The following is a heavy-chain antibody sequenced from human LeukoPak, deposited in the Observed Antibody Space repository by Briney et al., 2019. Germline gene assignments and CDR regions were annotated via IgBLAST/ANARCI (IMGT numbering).Heavy chain of an antibody. V-gene: IGHV4-34*01. J-gene: IGHJ5*02. Sequence: PSETLSLTCAVYGGSFSGYYWSWIRQPPGKGLEWIGEINHSGSTNYNPSLKSRVTISVDTSKNQFSLKLSSVTAADTAVYYCAKDPGVITMVRGVIGGWFDPWGQGTLVTVSS. CDR3: AKDPGVITMVRGVIGGWFDP. D-gene: IGHD3-10*01. CDR2: INHSGST. CDR1: GGSFSGYY.